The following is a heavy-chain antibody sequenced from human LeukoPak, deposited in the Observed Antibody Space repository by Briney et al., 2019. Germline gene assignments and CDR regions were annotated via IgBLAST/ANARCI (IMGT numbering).Heavy chain of an antibody. D-gene: IGHD2-8*01. V-gene: IGHV3-23*01. CDR2: ISDGGDRT. CDR1: VVGFDNDA. J-gene: IGHJ3*01. Sequence: GRSLRLSSAPSVVGFDNDAMSAVCQAPGKGLECVSGISDGGDRTYYTDSVKARFTISRDNSNNTLSVQMNSLRAEDTAVYYCAKYRTPCYFDAFDVWGLGTMVTVSS. CDR3: AKYRTPCYFDAFDV.